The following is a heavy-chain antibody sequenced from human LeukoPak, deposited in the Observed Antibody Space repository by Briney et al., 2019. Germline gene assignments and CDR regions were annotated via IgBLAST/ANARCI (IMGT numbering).Heavy chain of an antibody. CDR1: GGSISSSRYY. J-gene: IGHJ3*02. D-gene: IGHD3-10*01. V-gene: IGHV4-39*07. CDR2: IYHSGST. Sequence: SETLSLTCTVSGGSISSSRYYWGWIRQPPGKGLEWIGYIYHSGSTYYNPSLKSRVTISVDRSKNQFSLKLSSVTAADTAVYYCARVLSYLEAFDIWGQGTMVTVSS. CDR3: ARVLSYLEAFDI.